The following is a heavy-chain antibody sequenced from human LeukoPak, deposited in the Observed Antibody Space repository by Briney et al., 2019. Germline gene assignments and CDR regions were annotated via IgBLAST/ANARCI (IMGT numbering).Heavy chain of an antibody. J-gene: IGHJ6*02. V-gene: IGHV3-23*01. Sequence: GGSLRLSCAASGFTFSSYAMSWVRKAPGKGLEWVSAISGSGGSTYYADSVKGRFTISRDNSKNTLYLQMNSLRAEDTAVYYCGYGDYYYYGMYVWGQGTTVTVSS. D-gene: IGHD4-17*01. CDR1: GFTFSSYA. CDR2: ISGSGGST. CDR3: GYGDYYYYGMYV.